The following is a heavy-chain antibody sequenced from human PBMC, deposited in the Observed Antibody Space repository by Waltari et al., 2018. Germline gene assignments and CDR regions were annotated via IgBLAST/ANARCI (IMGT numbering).Heavy chain of an antibody. CDR1: GGSISSYY. J-gene: IGHJ5*02. D-gene: IGHD6-19*01. V-gene: IGHV4-59*01. CDR3: ARGRYSSGWYWFDP. Sequence: QVQLQESGPGLVKPSETLSLTCPVSGGSISSYYWSWIRQPPGKGLEWIGYIYYSGSTNYNPSLKSRVTISVDTSKNQFSLKLSSVTAADTAVYYCARGRYSSGWYWFDPWGQGTLVTVSS. CDR2: IYYSGST.